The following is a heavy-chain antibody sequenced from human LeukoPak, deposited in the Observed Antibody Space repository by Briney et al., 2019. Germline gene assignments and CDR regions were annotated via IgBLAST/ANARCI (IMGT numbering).Heavy chain of an antibody. D-gene: IGHD3-22*01. CDR3: ARDTTPGYYYESSGVSHAFVI. CDR2: INPNSGGT. J-gene: IGHJ3*02. CDR1: GYTFTGYY. V-gene: IGHV1-2*02. Sequence: GASVKVSCKASGYTFTGYYMHWVRQAPGQGLQWMGWINPNSGGTNYAQKFQGRVTMTRDTSISTAYMELSRLRSDDTAVYYCARDTTPGYYYESSGVSHAFVIWGQGTMVTVSS.